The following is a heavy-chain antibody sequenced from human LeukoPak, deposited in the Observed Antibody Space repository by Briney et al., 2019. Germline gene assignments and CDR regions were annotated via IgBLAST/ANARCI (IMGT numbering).Heavy chain of an antibody. CDR1: GYSISSGYY. CDR2: IYHSGST. V-gene: IGHV4-38-2*01. CDR3: ASMVRFLEWLFWFDP. Sequence: SETLSLTCAVSGYSISSGYYWGWIRQPPGKGLEWIGSIYHSGSTYYNPSLKSRVTISVDTSKNQFSLKLSSVTAADTAVYYCASMVRFLEWLFWFDPWGQGTLVTVSS. D-gene: IGHD3-3*01. J-gene: IGHJ5*02.